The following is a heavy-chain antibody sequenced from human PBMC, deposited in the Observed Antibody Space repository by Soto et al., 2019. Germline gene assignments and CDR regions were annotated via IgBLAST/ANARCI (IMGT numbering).Heavy chain of an antibody. D-gene: IGHD3-16*01. V-gene: IGHV3-53*01. CDR2: IYSGGYT. Sequence: EVQLVESGGGLIQPGGSLRLSCAVSGFTVSNNYMSWVRQAPGKGLEGVSVIYSGGYTAYGDSVKGRFTISRDNSKNTPYLQMKIQGPADRGVFYWGTPPGGGGYWGQGTLVTVSS. CDR3: GTPPGGGGY. CDR1: GFTVSNNY. J-gene: IGHJ4*02.